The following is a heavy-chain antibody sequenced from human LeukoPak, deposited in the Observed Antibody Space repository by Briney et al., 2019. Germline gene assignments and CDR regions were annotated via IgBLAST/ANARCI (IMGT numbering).Heavy chain of an antibody. CDR3: ARHDRYYYDSPHGTQH. CDR1: GFTFSSYA. Sequence: PGGSLRLSCAASGFTFSSYAMSWVRQAPGEGLEWVANIKQDGSEKYYVDSVKGRFTISRDNAKNSLYLQMNSLRAEDTAVYYCARHDRYYYDSPHGTQHWGQGTLVTVSS. J-gene: IGHJ1*01. CDR2: IKQDGSEK. V-gene: IGHV3-7*01. D-gene: IGHD3-22*01.